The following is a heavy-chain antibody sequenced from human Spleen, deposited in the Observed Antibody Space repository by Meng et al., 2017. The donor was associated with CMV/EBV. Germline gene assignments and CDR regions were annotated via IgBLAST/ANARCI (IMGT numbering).Heavy chain of an antibody. J-gene: IGHJ5*02. CDR3: AREVNGVSGSS. D-gene: IGHD1-26*01. Sequence: GESLKISCAASGFTFDDYGMSWVRQPAGKALEWVSAIGIARDTYYSDSVKGRFTISRENARNSLYLQMNSLRAGDTAVYYCAREVNGVSGSSWGQGTLVTVSS. CDR1: GFTFDDYG. CDR2: IGIARDT. V-gene: IGHV3-13*01.